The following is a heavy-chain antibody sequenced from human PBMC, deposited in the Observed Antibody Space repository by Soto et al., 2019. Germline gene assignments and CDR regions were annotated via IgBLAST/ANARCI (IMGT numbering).Heavy chain of an antibody. J-gene: IGHJ4*02. CDR2: IYYSGST. CDR1: GGSISSYY. Sequence: PSETLSLTCTVSGGSISSYYWSWIRQPPGKGREWIGYIYYSGSTYYNPSLKSRVTISVDTSKNQFSLKLSSVTAADTAVYYCAGGPYYYDSSGYYYEAFDYWGQGTLVTVSS. CDR3: AGGPYYYDSSGYYYEAFDY. D-gene: IGHD3-22*01. V-gene: IGHV4-59*04.